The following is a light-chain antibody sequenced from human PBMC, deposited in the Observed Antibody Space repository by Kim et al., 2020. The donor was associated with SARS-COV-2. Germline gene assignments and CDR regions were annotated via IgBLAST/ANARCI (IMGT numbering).Light chain of an antibody. CDR3: YSAADNTVI. Sequence: SVSPEQTARITCSGDVLAKKFARWFQQKPGQAPVLMIYKDSQRPSGIPERFAGSSSGTTVTLTISGAQLEDEADYYCYSAADNTVIFGGGTQLTVL. CDR1: VLAKKF. J-gene: IGLJ2*01. V-gene: IGLV3-27*01. CDR2: KDS.